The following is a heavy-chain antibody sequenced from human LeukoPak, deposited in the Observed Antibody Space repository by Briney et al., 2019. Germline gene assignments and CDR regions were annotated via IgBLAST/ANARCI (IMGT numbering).Heavy chain of an antibody. CDR2: ISYDGSNK. CDR1: GFTFSSYG. V-gene: IGHV3-30*18. CDR3: AKPHATTTVVTPSDY. J-gene: IGHJ4*02. D-gene: IGHD4-23*01. Sequence: GGSLRLSCAASGFTFSSYGMHWVRQAPGKGLEWVAVISYDGSNKYYADSVKGRFTISRDNSKNTLYLQMNSLRAEDTAVYYCAKPHATTTVVTPSDYWGQGTLVTVSS.